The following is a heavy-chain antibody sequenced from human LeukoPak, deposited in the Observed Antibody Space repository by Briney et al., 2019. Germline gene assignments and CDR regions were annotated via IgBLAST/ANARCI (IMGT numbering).Heavy chain of an antibody. D-gene: IGHD3-22*01. V-gene: IGHV3-53*01. CDR2: ICSGGST. CDR3: ALYYYDSSGYYNWFDP. Sequence: PGGSLRLSCAASGFTVSSNYMSWVRPAPGKGLEWVSVICSGGSTYYADSVKGRFTIPRDNSKNTLYLQMNSLKAEDTAVYYCALYYYDSSGYYNWFDPWGQGTLVTVSS. CDR1: GFTVSSNY. J-gene: IGHJ5*02.